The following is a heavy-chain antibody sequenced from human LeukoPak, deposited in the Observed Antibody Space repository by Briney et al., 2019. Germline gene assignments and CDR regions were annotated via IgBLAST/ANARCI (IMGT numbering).Heavy chain of an antibody. CDR1: GYTFTGYY. J-gene: IGHJ6*03. D-gene: IGHD2-15*01. Sequence: ASVKVSCKASGYTFTGYYMHWVRQAPGQGLEWMGWINPNSGGTNYAQKFQGRVTMTRDTSISTAYMELSRLRSDDTAVYYCARDAEVAHHYYTDVWGKGTTVTVSS. V-gene: IGHV1-2*02. CDR3: ARDAEVAHHYYTDV. CDR2: INPNSGGT.